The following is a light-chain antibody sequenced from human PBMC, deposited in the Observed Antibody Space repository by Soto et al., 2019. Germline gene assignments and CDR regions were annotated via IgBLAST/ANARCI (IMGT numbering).Light chain of an antibody. CDR1: QSVNTW. CDR2: HAS. V-gene: IGKV1-5*01. J-gene: IGKJ2*01. CDR3: QQYNSYSPSLI. Sequence: DIQMTQSPSTLSASVGDGVSITCRASQSVNTWLAWYQQKPGQAPNLLIYHASILESGVPSSFSGSGSGTEFTPTISTLQPDDFASSYCQQYNSYSPSLIFGQGTKLE.